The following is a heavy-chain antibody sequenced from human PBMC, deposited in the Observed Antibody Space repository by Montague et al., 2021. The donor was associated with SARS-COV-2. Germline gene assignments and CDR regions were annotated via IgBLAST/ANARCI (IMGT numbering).Heavy chain of an antibody. D-gene: IGHD3-22*01. Sequence: PALVKPTQSLTLTCTFSGFSLTTNGMCVSWIRQPPGKALECLARIDWDDDDYYSTSLKNRLTISKDTSKNQVVLTMTNMDPVDTATYYCARTRACYYDSSSCSYGFDFWGQGTLVTVSS. CDR3: ARTRACYYDSSSCSYGFDF. J-gene: IGHJ4*02. V-gene: IGHV2-70*11. CDR1: GFSLTTNGMC. CDR2: IDWDDDD.